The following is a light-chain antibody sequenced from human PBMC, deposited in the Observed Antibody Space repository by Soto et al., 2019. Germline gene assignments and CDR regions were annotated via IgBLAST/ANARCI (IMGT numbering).Light chain of an antibody. Sequence: AIRMTQSPSSLSASTGDRVTITCRASQGISSYLAWYQQKPGKAPKRLIYAASSLQSGVPSRFSGSGSGTEFTLTISSLQPDDFATYYCQQYNSYLWTFGQGTKVDIK. V-gene: IGKV1-8*01. CDR2: AAS. CDR1: QGISSY. CDR3: QQYNSYLWT. J-gene: IGKJ1*01.